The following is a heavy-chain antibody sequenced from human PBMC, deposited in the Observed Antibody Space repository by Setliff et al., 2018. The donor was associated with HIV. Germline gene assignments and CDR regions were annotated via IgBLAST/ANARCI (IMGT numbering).Heavy chain of an antibody. D-gene: IGHD3-22*01. CDR3: ANRNPHYYYDSSGLDALDI. J-gene: IGHJ3*02. CDR1: GVTVSKNY. V-gene: IGHV3-66*02. Sequence: PGGSLRLSCAASGVTVSKNYMSWVRQAPGKGLEWASVIYTGGATFYADSVKGRFTISRDNSKNTLYLQMNSLTAEDTAVYYCANRNPHYYYDSSGLDALDIWGQGTMVTVSS. CDR2: IYTGGAT.